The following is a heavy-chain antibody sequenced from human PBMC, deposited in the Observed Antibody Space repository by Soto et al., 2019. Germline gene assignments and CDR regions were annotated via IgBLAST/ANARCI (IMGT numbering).Heavy chain of an antibody. J-gene: IGHJ5*02. CDR3: AKNQGVELVPLATVDWFDP. CDR1: GFIFETFG. V-gene: IGHV3-23*01. Sequence: GSLILSCAASGFIFETFGMSWVRHAPGKGLEWISSISGSGFKKYYADSVKGRFSIARDNSKSTVYLELNNLSAEDTAVYHCAKNQGVELVPLATVDWFDPWGQGSVVTVSS. CDR2: ISGSGFKK. D-gene: IGHD1-26*01.